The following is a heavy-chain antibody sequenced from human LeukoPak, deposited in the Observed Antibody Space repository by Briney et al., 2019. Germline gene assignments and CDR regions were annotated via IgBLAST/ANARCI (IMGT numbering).Heavy chain of an antibody. CDR1: GGSFSGYY. CDR2: INHSGST. J-gene: IGHJ6*03. CDR3: ARGAINIVVVPAAITSTYYYYHMDV. D-gene: IGHD2-2*01. Sequence: SETLSLTCAVYGGSFSGYYWSWIRQPPGKGLEWIGEINHSGSTNYNPSLKSRVTISVDTSKNQFSLKLSSVTAADTAVYYCARGAINIVVVPAAITSTYYYYHMDVWGKGTTVIVSS. V-gene: IGHV4-34*01.